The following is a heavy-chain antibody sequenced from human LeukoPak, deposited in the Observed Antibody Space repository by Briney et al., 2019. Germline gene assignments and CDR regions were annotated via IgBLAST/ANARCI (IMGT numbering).Heavy chain of an antibody. V-gene: IGHV3-21*01. D-gene: IGHD6-13*01. J-gene: IGHJ4*02. CDR1: GFTFSSYN. CDR3: ARWPIAAAPPVYYFDY. CDR2: ISTISSHI. Sequence: PGGSLRLSCAASGFTFSSYNMNWVRQAPGKGLEWVSSISTISSHIYYADSVTGRFTISRDNAKNSLYLQMNSLRAEDTAVYYCARWPIAAAPPVYYFDYWGQGTLVTVSS.